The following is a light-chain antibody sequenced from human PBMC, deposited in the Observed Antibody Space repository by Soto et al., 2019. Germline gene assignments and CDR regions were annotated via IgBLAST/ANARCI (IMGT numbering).Light chain of an antibody. V-gene: IGLV2-23*01. CDR1: SSDFGSYNL. CDR3: CSYAGSSTYV. J-gene: IGLJ1*01. CDR2: EDS. Sequence: QSVLTQPASVSGSPGQSITISCTGTSSDFGSYNLVSWYQQHPGKAPKLMIYEDSKRPSGVSNRFSGSKSGNTASLTISGLQAEDVADYYCCSYAGSSTYVFGTGTKVTVL.